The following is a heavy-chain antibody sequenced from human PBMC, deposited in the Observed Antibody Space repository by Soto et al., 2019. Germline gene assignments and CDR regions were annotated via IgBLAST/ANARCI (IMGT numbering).Heavy chain of an antibody. CDR2: ISAYNGNT. V-gene: IGHV1-18*01. Sequence: ASVKVSCKASGYTFTTYAMHWVRQAPGQGLEWMGWISAYNGNTNYAQKLQGRVTMTTDTSTSTAYMELRSLRSDDTAVYYCARDKRYCSGGSCYSAGFDYWGQGTLVTVSS. D-gene: IGHD2-15*01. CDR3: ARDKRYCSGGSCYSAGFDY. CDR1: GYTFTTYA. J-gene: IGHJ4*02.